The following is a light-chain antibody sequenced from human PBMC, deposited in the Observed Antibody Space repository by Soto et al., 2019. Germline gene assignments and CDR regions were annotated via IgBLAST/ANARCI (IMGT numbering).Light chain of an antibody. Sequence: QSVLTQPASVSGSPGQSITISCTGTSSDVGGYNYVSWYQLHPGKAPKLMVYEVSNRPSGVSNRFSGSKSGNTASLTISGLQAEDEADYYCFSYTSSTAYVFGTGTKATVL. V-gene: IGLV2-14*01. CDR1: SSDVGGYNY. J-gene: IGLJ1*01. CDR3: FSYTSSTAYV. CDR2: EVS.